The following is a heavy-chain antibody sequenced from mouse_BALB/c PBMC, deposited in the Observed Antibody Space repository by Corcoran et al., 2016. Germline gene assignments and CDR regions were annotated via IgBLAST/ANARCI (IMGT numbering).Heavy chain of an antibody. J-gene: IGHJ2*01. CDR3: ARRAYYGSSYYSDY. D-gene: IGHD1-1*01. CDR2: IWWDDDK. V-gene: IGHV8-8*01. CDR1: GFSLSTSGMG. Sequence: QVTLKESGPGILTPSQTLSLTCSFSGFSLSTSGMGVVWIRPPSGKGLEWLAHIWWDDDKYYNPSLKSQLTISKDTSRNPVVLKITSVDTADTATYYCARRAYYGSSYYSDYGGQGTTPTVSA.